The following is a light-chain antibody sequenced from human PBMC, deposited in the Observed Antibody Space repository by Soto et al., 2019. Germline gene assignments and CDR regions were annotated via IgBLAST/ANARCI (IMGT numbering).Light chain of an antibody. CDR1: RGIGST. CDR2: DTS. CDR3: QHYVNWPLT. Sequence: EVVMTQSPATLSVSPGERATLSCRASRGIGSTLALYQQKPGQTPRLLIYDTSTRATGVPARFIGSASGTEFTLTITSLQSEDFAVYYCQHYVNWPLTFGGGTRVENK. V-gene: IGKV3-15*01. J-gene: IGKJ4*01.